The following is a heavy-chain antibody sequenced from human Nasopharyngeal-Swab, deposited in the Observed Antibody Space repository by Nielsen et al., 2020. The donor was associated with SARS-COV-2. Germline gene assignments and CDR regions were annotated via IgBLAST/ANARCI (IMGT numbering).Heavy chain of an antibody. CDR1: GFTFSSYE. Sequence: GGSLRLSCAASGFTFSSYEMSWVRQAPGKGLEWVGFIRSKAYGGTTEYAASVKGRFTISRDDSKSIAYLQMNSLKTEDTAVYYCTRATSGSYYYDSSGIYYYGMDVWGQGTTVTVSS. J-gene: IGHJ6*02. D-gene: IGHD3-22*01. V-gene: IGHV3-49*04. CDR3: TRATSGSYYYDSSGIYYYGMDV. CDR2: IRSKAYGGTT.